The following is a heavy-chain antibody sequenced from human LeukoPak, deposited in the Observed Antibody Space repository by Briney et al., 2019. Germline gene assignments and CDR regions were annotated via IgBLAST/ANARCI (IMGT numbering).Heavy chain of an antibody. Sequence: SETLSLTCPVSGGSISRYYWSWIRQPAGKGLEWIGRIYTSGNTNYNPSLKSRVTVSVDTSKNQFSLKLDSVTAADTAVYYCARPREQWLGNDAFDIWGQGTMVAVSS. V-gene: IGHV4-4*07. CDR2: IYTSGNT. CDR3: ARPREQWLGNDAFDI. J-gene: IGHJ3*02. CDR1: GGSISRYY. D-gene: IGHD6-19*01.